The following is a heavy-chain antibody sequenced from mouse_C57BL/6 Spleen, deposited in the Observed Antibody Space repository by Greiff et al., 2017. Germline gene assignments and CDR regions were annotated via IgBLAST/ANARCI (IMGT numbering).Heavy chain of an antibody. CDR3: ARDADYGYDWFAY. CDR1: GYTFTSYG. CDR2: IYPRSGNT. J-gene: IGHJ3*01. D-gene: IGHD2-2*01. Sequence: VQLQQSGAVLARPGASVKLSCKASGYTFTSYGISWVKQRPGQGLEWIGEIYPRSGNTYYNEKFKGKATLTADKSSSTAYMELRSLTSEDSAVYFCARDADYGYDWFAYWGQGTLVTVSA. V-gene: IGHV1-81*01.